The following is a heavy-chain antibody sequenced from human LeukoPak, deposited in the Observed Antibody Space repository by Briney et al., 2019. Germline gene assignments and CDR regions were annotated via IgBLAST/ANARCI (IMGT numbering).Heavy chain of an antibody. CDR3: ARDKAYYDILTGYYLGYYYYYGMDV. J-gene: IGHJ6*02. CDR1: GYTFTSYG. D-gene: IGHD3-9*01. CDR2: ISAYNGNT. V-gene: IGHV1-18*01. Sequence: ASVKVSCKASGYTFTSYGISWVRQAPGQGLEWMGWISAYNGNTNYAQKLQGRVTMTTDTSTSTAYMELRSLGSDDTAVYYCARDKAYYDILTGYYLGYYYYYGMDVWGQGTTVTVSS.